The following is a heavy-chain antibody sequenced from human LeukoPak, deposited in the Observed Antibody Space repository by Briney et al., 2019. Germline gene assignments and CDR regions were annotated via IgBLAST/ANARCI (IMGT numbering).Heavy chain of an antibody. J-gene: IGHJ4*02. D-gene: IGHD1-26*01. CDR1: GHSISSAYY. Sequence: PSETLSLTCSVSGHSISSAYYWGWIRQPPGKGLEWIGSIYHSGNTYYNPSLKSRVTISVDTSKNQFSLRLSSVTAADTAVYYCARDLRGSYLPYFDYWGQGVLATVSS. CDR2: IYHSGNT. CDR3: ARDLRGSYLPYFDY. V-gene: IGHV4-38-2*02.